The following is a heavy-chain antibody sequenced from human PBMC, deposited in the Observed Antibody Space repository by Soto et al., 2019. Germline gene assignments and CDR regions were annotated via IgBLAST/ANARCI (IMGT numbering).Heavy chain of an antibody. D-gene: IGHD1-20*01. J-gene: IGHJ5*02. CDR2: IIPILGIA. Sequence: GASVKVSCKASGGTFSSYTISWVRQAPGQGLEWMGRIIPILGIANYAQKFQGRVTITADKSTSTAYMELSSLRSEDTAVYYCARAITGTRPSSSNWFDPWGQGTLVTVSS. CDR3: ARAITGTRPSSSNWFDP. CDR1: GGTFSSYT. V-gene: IGHV1-69*02.